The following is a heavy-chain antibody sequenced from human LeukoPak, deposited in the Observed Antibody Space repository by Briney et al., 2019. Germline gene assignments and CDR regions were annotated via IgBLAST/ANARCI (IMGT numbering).Heavy chain of an antibody. J-gene: IGHJ4*02. D-gene: IGHD2-15*01. V-gene: IGHV3-30*18. Sequence: PGGSLRLSCAASGFVFSTYGMHWVRQAPGKGLEWVAAVSYDGSNKYYADSVKGRFTISRDNSKNTLYLQMNSLRAEDTAVYSCAKGYCSGGTCYYYFDYWGQGTLATVSS. CDR2: VSYDGSNK. CDR1: GFVFSTYG. CDR3: AKGYCSGGTCYYYFDY.